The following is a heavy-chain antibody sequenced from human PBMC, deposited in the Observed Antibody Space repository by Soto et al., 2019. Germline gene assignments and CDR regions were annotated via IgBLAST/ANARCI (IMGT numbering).Heavy chain of an antibody. J-gene: IGHJ2*01. Sequence: QVQLVESGGGVVQPGRSLRLSCAASGFTFSSYAMHWVRQAPGKGLEWVAVISYDGSNKYYADSVKGRFTISRDNSKNTLYLQMNSLRAEDTAVYYCARVRPPSGGATVHWNFDLWGRGTLVTVSS. D-gene: IGHD6-19*01. V-gene: IGHV3-30-3*01. CDR1: GFTFSSYA. CDR3: ARVRPPSGGATVHWNFDL. CDR2: ISYDGSNK.